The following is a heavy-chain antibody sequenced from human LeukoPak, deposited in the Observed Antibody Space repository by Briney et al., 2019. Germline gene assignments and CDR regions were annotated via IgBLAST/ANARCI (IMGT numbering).Heavy chain of an antibody. CDR3: ARDRGYCSSTSCYNWFDP. CDR1: GGSISSGDYY. CDR2: IYYSGST. V-gene: IGHV4-30-4*08. Sequence: PSQTLSLTCTVSGGSISSGDYYWSWIRQPPGKGLVWIVYIYYSGSTYYNPSLKSRVTISVDTSKNQFSLKLSSVTAADASVYYCARDRGYCSSTSCYNWFDPWGQGTLVTVSS. J-gene: IGHJ5*02. D-gene: IGHD2-2*01.